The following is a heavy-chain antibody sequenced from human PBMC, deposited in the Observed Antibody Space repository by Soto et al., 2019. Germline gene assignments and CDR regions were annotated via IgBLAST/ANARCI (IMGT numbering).Heavy chain of an antibody. CDR3: ARASGDSLYFFDY. CDR2: IYWTGST. D-gene: IGHD4-17*01. J-gene: IGHJ4*02. CDR1: GGSIANENYY. V-gene: IGHV4-30-4*01. Sequence: PSETLSLTCTVSGGSIANENYYWSWIRQPPGKGLEWVGYIYWTGSTYYNPSLKGRVTISLDTSNNQFSLNLSSVTAADTAVFYCARASGDSLYFFDYWGQGALVTVSS.